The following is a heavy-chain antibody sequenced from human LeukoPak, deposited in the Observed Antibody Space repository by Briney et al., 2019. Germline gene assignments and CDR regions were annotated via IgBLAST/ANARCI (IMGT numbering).Heavy chain of an antibody. Sequence: PGGSLRLSCAASGFTFSSYWMSWVRQAPGKGLEWVANIKQDGREKYYVDSVKGRFTISRDNAKNSLYLQMNSLRAEDTAVYYCARDHYYGSSPNWFDPWGQGTLVTVSS. J-gene: IGHJ5*02. D-gene: IGHD3-22*01. CDR3: ARDHYYGSSPNWFDP. CDR2: IKQDGREK. V-gene: IGHV3-7*01. CDR1: GFTFSSYW.